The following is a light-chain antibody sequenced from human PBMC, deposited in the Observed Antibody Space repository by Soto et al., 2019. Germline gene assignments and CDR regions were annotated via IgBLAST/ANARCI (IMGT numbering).Light chain of an antibody. Sequence: QSALTQPPSASGAPGQRVTISCSGSSSNTGSNYVYWYQQLPGTAPKLLIYRNNQRPSGVPDRFSGSKSGTSASLAISGLRPEDEADYYCAAWDDSLSGQVFGTGTKVTVL. CDR2: RNN. CDR1: SSNTGSNY. CDR3: AAWDDSLSGQV. V-gene: IGLV1-47*01. J-gene: IGLJ1*01.